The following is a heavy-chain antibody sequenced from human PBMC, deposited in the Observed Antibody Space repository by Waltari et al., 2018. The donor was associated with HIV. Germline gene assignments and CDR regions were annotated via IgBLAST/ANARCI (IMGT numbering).Heavy chain of an antibody. J-gene: IGHJ6*02. CDR1: GYRFIGFY. CDR3: ARDPATVSSGMDV. CDR2: INPNTGAT. D-gene: IGHD3-3*01. Sequence: QVQLVQSETQVKKPGASLKVSCKASGYRFIGFYIHWVRQAPGQGLAWVGYINPNTGATDYAQKFQGRVTVTGDPSISTAYMEITTLRSDDTAIYYCARDPATVSSGMDVWGQGTTVIVSS. V-gene: IGHV1-2*02.